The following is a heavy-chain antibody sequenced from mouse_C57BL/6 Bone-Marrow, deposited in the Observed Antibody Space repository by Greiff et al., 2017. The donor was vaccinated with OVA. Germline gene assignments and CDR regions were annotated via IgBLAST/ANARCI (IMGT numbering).Heavy chain of an antibody. V-gene: IGHV1-81*01. CDR2: IYPRSGNT. CDR1: GYTFTSYG. D-gene: IGHD2-2*01. CDR3: APLLWLRRWYFDV. Sequence: QVQLKQSGAELARPGASVKLSCKASGYTFTSYGISWVKQRTGQGLEWIGEIYPRSGNTYYNEKFKGKATLTADKSSSTAYMELRSLTSEDSAVYFCAPLLWLRRWYFDVWGTGTTVTVSS. J-gene: IGHJ1*03.